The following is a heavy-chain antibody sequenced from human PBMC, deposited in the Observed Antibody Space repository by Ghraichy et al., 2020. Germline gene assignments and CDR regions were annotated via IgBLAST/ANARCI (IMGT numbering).Heavy chain of an antibody. V-gene: IGHV1-69*13. CDR2: IILPFGTL. J-gene: IGHJ4*02. Sequence: SVKVSCKASGGTFSSYDISWVRQAPGQGLEWMGGIILPFGTLKYVQRFQGRVTITADDSTNTVYMDLSSLKSGDTAVYYCARGSGYDEIGLGPVESWGQGTLVIVSS. D-gene: IGHD5-12*01. CDR1: GGTFSSYD. CDR3: ARGSGYDEIGLGPVES.